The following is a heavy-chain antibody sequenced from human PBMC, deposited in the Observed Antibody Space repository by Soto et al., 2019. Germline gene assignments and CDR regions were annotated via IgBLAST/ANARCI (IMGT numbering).Heavy chain of an antibody. D-gene: IGHD2-2*02. CDR2: INPNSGGT. J-gene: IGHJ6*02. CDR3: ARGDAYCSSTSCYTYYYYYYGMDV. Sequence: ASVKVSCKASGYTFTGYYMHWVRQAPGQGLEWMGWINPNSGGTNYAQKFQGWVTMTRDTSISTAYMELSRLRSDDTAVYYCARGDAYCSSTSCYTYYYYYYGMDVWGQGTTVTVSS. CDR1: GYTFTGYY. V-gene: IGHV1-2*04.